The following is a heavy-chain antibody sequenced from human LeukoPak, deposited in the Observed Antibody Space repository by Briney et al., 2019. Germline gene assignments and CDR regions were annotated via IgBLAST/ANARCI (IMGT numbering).Heavy chain of an antibody. J-gene: IGHJ5*02. CDR2: MNPNSGNT. V-gene: IGHV1-8*01. CDR3: ARALPRRYCTNGVCYPWFDP. CDR1: GYTFTSYD. D-gene: IGHD2-8*01. Sequence: ASVKVSCKASGYTFTSYDINWVRQATGQGLEWMGWMNPNSGNTGYAQKFQGRVTMTRNTSISTAYMELSSLRSEDTAVYYFARALPRRYCTNGVCYPWFDPWGQGTLVTVSS.